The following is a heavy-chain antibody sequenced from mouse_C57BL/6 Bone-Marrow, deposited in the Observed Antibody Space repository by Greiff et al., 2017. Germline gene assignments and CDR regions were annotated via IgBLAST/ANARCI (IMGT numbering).Heavy chain of an antibody. D-gene: IGHD1-1*01. CDR1: GYTFTEYT. CDR2: FYPGSGSI. V-gene: IGHV1-62-2*01. Sequence: QVQLQQSGAELVKPGASVKLSCKASGYTFTEYTIHWVKQRSGQGLEWIGWFYPGSGSIKYNEKFKDKATLTADKSSSTVYMELSRLTSEDSAVYFCARHSALYCGSSDGGPWLDYWGQGTLVTVSA. J-gene: IGHJ3*01. CDR3: ARHSALYCGSSDGGPWLDY.